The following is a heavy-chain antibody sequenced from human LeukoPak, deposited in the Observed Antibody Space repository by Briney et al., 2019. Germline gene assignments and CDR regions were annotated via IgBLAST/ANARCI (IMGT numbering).Heavy chain of an antibody. D-gene: IGHD3-10*01. CDR3: ASRGYVPNWFDP. CDR1: GGSISSSSYY. Sequence: SETLSLTCTVSGGSISSSSYYWGWIRQPPGKGLEWIGSIYYSGSTYYNPSPKSRVTISVDTSKNQFSLKLSSVTAADTAVYYCASRGYVPNWFDPWGQGTLVTVSS. J-gene: IGHJ5*02. CDR2: IYYSGST. V-gene: IGHV4-39*01.